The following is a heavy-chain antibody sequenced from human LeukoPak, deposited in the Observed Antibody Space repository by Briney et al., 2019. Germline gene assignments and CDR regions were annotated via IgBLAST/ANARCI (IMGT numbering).Heavy chain of an antibody. Sequence: SETLSLNCAVYGGSFSGYYWSWLHQPPGKGLEWIGEINHSGSTNYNPSLKSRVTISVDTSKNQFSLKLSSVTAADTAVYYCARGDLGYCSGGSCYQDYWGQGTLVTVSS. CDR1: GGSFSGYY. J-gene: IGHJ4*02. D-gene: IGHD2-15*01. CDR2: INHSGST. V-gene: IGHV4-34*01. CDR3: ARGDLGYCSGGSCYQDY.